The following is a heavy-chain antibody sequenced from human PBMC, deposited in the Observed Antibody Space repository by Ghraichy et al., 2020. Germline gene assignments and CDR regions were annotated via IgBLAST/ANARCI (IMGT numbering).Heavy chain of an antibody. CDR3: TRGKGIAI. J-gene: IGHJ3*02. Sequence: SQTLSLTCAVYGGSLRGYTWSWIRQPPGEGLEWIGEINDSGSINYNPSLKSRGTISEDLSKNQFSLKLSSVTAADTAVYFCTRGKGIAIWGQGTMVSVSS. CDR1: GGSLRGYT. D-gene: IGHD6-13*01. V-gene: IGHV4-34*01. CDR2: INDSGSI.